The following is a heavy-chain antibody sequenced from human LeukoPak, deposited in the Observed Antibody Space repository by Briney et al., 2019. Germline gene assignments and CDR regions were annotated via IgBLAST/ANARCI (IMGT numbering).Heavy chain of an antibody. CDR2: IRSKAYGGTT. Sequence: GGSLRLSCTASGFTFGDYAMSWFRQAPGKGLEWVGFIRSKAYGGTTEYAASVKGRFTISRDDSKSIAYLQMNSLKTEDTAVYYCTRDRRDGYNPFDYWGQGTLVTVSS. D-gene: IGHD5-24*01. CDR1: GFTFGDYA. CDR3: TRDRRDGYNPFDY. V-gene: IGHV3-49*03. J-gene: IGHJ4*02.